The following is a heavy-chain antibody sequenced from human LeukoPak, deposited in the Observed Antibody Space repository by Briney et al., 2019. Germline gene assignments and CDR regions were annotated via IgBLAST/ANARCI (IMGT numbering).Heavy chain of an antibody. J-gene: IGHJ3*02. V-gene: IGHV1-18*01. CDR3: ARDYPVVPYYYDSSGYYPGI. CDR2: ISAYNGNT. Sequence: GASVKVSCKASGYTFTSYGISWVRQAPGQGLEWMGWISAYNGNTNYAQKLQGRVTMTTDTSTSTAYMELRSLRSDDTAVYYCARDYPVVPYYYDSSGYYPGIWGQGTMVTVSS. D-gene: IGHD3-22*01. CDR1: GYTFTSYG.